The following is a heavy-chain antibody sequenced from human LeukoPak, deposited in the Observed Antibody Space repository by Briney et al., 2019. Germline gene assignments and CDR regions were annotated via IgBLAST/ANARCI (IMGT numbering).Heavy chain of an antibody. D-gene: IGHD3-10*01. CDR1: GYTFTSYG. Sequence: ASVKVSCKGSGYTFTSYGISWVRQAPGQGLEWMGWISAYNGNTNYAQKLQGRVTMTTDTSTSTAYMELRSLRSDDAAVYYCARIVLLWFGEGYYYMDVWGKGTTVTVSS. V-gene: IGHV1-18*01. J-gene: IGHJ6*03. CDR2: ISAYNGNT. CDR3: ARIVLLWFGEGYYYMDV.